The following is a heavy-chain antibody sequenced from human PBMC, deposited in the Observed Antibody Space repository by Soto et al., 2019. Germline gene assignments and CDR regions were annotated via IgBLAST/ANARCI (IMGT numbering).Heavy chain of an antibody. J-gene: IGHJ5*02. D-gene: IGHD4-4*01. V-gene: IGHV3-9*01. Sequence: EVQLVESGGGLVQPGRSLRLSCAASGFTFDDYAMHWVRQAPGKGLEWVSGISWNSGSIGYADSVKGRFTISRDNAKNSLYLQMNSLRAEDTSLYYCAKDISNTQYTWFDPWGQGTLVTVSS. CDR2: ISWNSGSI. CDR1: GFTFDDYA. CDR3: AKDISNTQYTWFDP.